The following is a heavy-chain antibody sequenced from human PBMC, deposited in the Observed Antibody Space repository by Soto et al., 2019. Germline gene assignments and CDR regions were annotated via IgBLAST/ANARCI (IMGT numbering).Heavy chain of an antibody. V-gene: IGHV4-59*08. CDR2: IYYSGST. D-gene: IGHD1-26*01. Sequence: SETLSLTCSVSGCSISSYYWGWIRQPPGKGLEWIGYIYYSGSTNYNPSLKSRVTISVDTSKNQFSLKLSSVTAADTAVYYCARRYGGNLDYWGQGTLVTVS. CDR3: ARRYGGNLDY. CDR1: GCSISSYY. J-gene: IGHJ4*02.